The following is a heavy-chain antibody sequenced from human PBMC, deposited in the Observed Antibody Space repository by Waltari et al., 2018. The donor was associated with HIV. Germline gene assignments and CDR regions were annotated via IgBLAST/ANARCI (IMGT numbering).Heavy chain of an antibody. V-gene: IGHV3-21*02. D-gene: IGHD2-2*01. CDR1: GFTFTQYT. CDR2: ISRENRES. Sequence: VRLMESGGGLVEPGGSLTISCAASGFTFTQYTMNWIRHIPGKGQGWLASISRENRESYFIDSIKGRFTISRDNAANSVFLHMDRLRVDDTARYFCVRDDPGYEPIDYWGRGTLVTVSS. CDR3: VRDDPGYEPIDY. J-gene: IGHJ4*02.